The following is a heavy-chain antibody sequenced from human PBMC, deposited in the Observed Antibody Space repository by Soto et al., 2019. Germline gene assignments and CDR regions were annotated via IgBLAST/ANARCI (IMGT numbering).Heavy chain of an antibody. Sequence: GGTLRLSCSASGLTFSSYSMNCVRPAPGKGLEWVSSISSSSSYIYYADSVKGRFTISRDNAKNSLYLQMNSLRAEDTAVYYCARVAYYDSSGYYPHDAFDIWGQGTMGTVAS. D-gene: IGHD3-22*01. CDR3: ARVAYYDSSGYYPHDAFDI. J-gene: IGHJ3*02. CDR1: GLTFSSYS. V-gene: IGHV3-21*01. CDR2: ISSSSSYI.